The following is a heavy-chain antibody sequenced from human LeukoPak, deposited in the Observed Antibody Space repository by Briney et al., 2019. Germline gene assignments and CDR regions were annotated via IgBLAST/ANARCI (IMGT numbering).Heavy chain of an antibody. V-gene: IGHV4-34*01. CDR1: GGSFSGYY. CDR3: ARVGPHYGSGSYYSDALDY. J-gene: IGHJ4*02. CDR2: INHSGST. Sequence: SETLSLTCAVYGGSFSGYYWSWIRQPPGKGLEWIGEINHSGSTNYNPSLKSRVTISVDTSKNQFSLKLSSVTAADTAVYYCARVGPHYGSGSYYSDALDYWGQGTLVTVSS. D-gene: IGHD3-10*01.